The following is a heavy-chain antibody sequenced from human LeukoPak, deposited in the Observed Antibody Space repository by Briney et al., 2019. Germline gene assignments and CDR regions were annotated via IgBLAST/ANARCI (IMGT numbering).Heavy chain of an antibody. J-gene: IGHJ5*02. Sequence: GASVKVSCKASGYTFTSYDINWVRQATGQGLEWMAWMNPNSGNTGYAQKFQGRVTMTRNTSISTAYMELSSLRSEDTAVYYCARKGFYLQSWFDPWGQGTLVTVSS. D-gene: IGHD2/OR15-2a*01. CDR2: MNPNSGNT. CDR3: ARKGFYLQSWFDP. V-gene: IGHV1-8*01. CDR1: GYTFTSYD.